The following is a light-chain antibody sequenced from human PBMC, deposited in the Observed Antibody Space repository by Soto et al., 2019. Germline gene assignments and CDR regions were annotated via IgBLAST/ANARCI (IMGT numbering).Light chain of an antibody. J-gene: IGLJ3*02. CDR2: SNN. CDR1: SSNIGSNT. Sequence: QSVLTQPPSASGTPGQMVTISCSGSSSNIGSNTVNWYQQLPGTAPKLLIYSNNQRPSGVPDRFSGSKSGTSASLAISGLQSEDEADYYCAAWDGNLNGVVFGGGTQLTVL. V-gene: IGLV1-44*01. CDR3: AAWDGNLNGVV.